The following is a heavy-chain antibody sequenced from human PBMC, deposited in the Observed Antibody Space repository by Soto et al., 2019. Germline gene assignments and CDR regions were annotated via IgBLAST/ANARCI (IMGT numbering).Heavy chain of an antibody. Sequence: PSQTLSLTCAISGDSVSSNSAAWNWIRQSPSRGLEWLGRTYYRSKWYNDYAVSVKSRITINPDTSKNQFSLQLNSVTPEDTAVYYCARGRLLYCSGGSCYSAYYYYYYMDVWGKGTTVTVSS. CDR3: ARGRLLYCSGGSCYSAYYYYYYMDV. CDR1: GDSVSSNSAA. D-gene: IGHD2-15*01. CDR2: TYYRSKWYN. J-gene: IGHJ6*03. V-gene: IGHV6-1*01.